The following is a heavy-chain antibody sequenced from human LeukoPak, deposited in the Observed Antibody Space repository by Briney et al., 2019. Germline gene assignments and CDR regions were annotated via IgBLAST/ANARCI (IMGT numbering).Heavy chain of an antibody. CDR3: ARGDSSSKIDY. D-gene: IGHD6-6*01. CDR1: GFTLNNYW. V-gene: IGHV3-7*01. J-gene: IGHJ4*02. CDR2: IWEDGSQK. Sequence: GGSLRLSCAASGFTLNNYWMNWVRQAPGKGLEWVANIWEDGSQKYYVDSVKGRFTISRDNDKNSLYLQMNSLRAEDTAVYYCARGDSSSKIDYWGQGTLVTVSS.